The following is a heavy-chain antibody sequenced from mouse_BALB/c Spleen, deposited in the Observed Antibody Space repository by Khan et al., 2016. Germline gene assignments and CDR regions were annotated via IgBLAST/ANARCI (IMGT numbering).Heavy chain of an antibody. D-gene: IGHD2-1*01. J-gene: IGHJ4*01. CDR2: INPFNDGT. CDR3: ARSGNLAMDY. V-gene: IGHV1S136*01. CDR1: GFTFISYV. Sequence: VQLQQSGPELVKPGASVKMSCKASGFTFISYVMHWVKQKPGQGLEWIGYINPFNDGTNYTENFKGKATLTSDKSSSTAYMDLSSLTSEDSAVYYCARSGNLAMDYWGQVTAVTVSS.